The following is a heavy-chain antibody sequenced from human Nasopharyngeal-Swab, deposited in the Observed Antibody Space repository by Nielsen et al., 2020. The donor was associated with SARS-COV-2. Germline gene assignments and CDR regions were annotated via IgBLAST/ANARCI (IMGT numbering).Heavy chain of an antibody. Sequence: ASVKVSCKVSGYTLTELSMHWVRQAPGKGLEWMGGFDPEDGETIYAQKLQGRVTMTTDTSTSTAYMELRSLRSDDTAVYYCAREFDFWSGKYYYYYGMDVWGQGTTVTVSS. CDR3: AREFDFWSGKYYYYYGMDV. J-gene: IGHJ6*02. CDR1: GYTLTELS. V-gene: IGHV1-24*01. D-gene: IGHD3-3*01. CDR2: FDPEDGET.